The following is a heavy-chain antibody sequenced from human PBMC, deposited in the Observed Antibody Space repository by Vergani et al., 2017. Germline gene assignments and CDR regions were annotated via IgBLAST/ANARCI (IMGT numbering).Heavy chain of an antibody. CDR1: GFTFGDYA. V-gene: IGHV3-49*03. Sequence: EVQLVESGGGLVQPGRSLRLSCTASGFTFGDYAMSWFRQAPGKGLEWVGFIRSKAYGGTTEYAASVKGRFTISRDDSKSIAYLQMNSLKTEDTAVYYCARIGDYVDVVFDYWGQGTLVTVSS. J-gene: IGHJ4*02. CDR3: ARIGDYVDVVFDY. D-gene: IGHD4-17*01. CDR2: IRSKAYGGTT.